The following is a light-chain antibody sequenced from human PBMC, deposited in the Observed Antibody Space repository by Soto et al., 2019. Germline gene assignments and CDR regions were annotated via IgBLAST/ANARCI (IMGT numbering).Light chain of an antibody. V-gene: IGKV3-20*01. J-gene: IGKJ1*01. CDR1: QSVSS. Sequence: EIVLTHSPDTLSLSPGERATLSCRASQSVSSLAWYQQKHGQTPRLIIYGASSRATGIPDRFSGSGSGTDLTLTISRLEPEDFAVYYCHQNGSSQRTVGQGTKVDIK. CDR2: GAS. CDR3: HQNGSSQRT.